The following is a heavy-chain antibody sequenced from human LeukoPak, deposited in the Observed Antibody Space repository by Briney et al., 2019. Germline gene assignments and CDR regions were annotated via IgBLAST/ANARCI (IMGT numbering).Heavy chain of an antibody. CDR2: IYYSGST. CDR1: GGSISSYY. V-gene: IGHV4-59*08. J-gene: IGHJ6*03. D-gene: IGHD3-3*01. Sequence: PSETLSLTCTVSGGSISSYYWSWIRQPPGKGLEWIGYIYYSGSTNYNPSLKSRVTISVDTSKNQFSLKLSSVTAADTAVYYCARRGFQGFWSGYPRAYYMDVWGKGTTVTVSS. CDR3: ARRGFQGFWSGYPRAYYMDV.